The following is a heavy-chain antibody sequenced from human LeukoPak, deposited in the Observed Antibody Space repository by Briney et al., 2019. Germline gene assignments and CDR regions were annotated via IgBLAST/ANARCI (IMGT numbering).Heavy chain of an antibody. Sequence: GGSLRLSCAASGFTFSSYSMNWVRQAPGKGLEWVSYISSSSSTIYYADSVKGRFTISRDNAKNSQYLQMNSLSAEDAAVYYCVKDDGWVQYANWGQGTLVTVSS. CDR2: ISSSSSTI. V-gene: IGHV3-48*01. J-gene: IGHJ4*02. CDR3: VKDDGWVQYAN. D-gene: IGHD5-24*01. CDR1: GFTFSSYS.